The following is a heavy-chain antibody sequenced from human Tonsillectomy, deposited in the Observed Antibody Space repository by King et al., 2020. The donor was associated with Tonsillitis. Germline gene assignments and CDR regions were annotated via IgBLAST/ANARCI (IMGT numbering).Heavy chain of an antibody. V-gene: IGHV3-21*01. Sequence: QLVQSGGGLVKPGGSLRLSCAASGFTFSKYSMNWVRQAPGKGLEWVSSISSGSGYIHYADSVKGRFTISRDNAKNSLYLQMNSLRAEDTALYYCARVTCDILTGYYIDYFDYWGQGTLVTVSS. CDR3: ARVTCDILTGYYIDYFDY. D-gene: IGHD3-9*01. J-gene: IGHJ4*02. CDR1: GFTFSKYS. CDR2: ISSGSGYI.